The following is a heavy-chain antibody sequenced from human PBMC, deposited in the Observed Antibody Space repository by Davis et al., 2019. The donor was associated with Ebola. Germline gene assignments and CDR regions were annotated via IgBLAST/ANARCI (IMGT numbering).Heavy chain of an antibody. Sequence: GESLKISCKASGYSFTSYWIGWVRQMPGKGLEWMGIIYPGYSDTRYSPSFQGQVTISADKSISTAYLQWSSLKASDTAMYYCARRPLGAGYYYGMDVWGQGTTVTVSS. CDR2: IYPGYSDT. V-gene: IGHV5-51*01. J-gene: IGHJ6*02. D-gene: IGHD4/OR15-4a*01. CDR3: ARRPLGAGYYYGMDV. CDR1: GYSFTSYW.